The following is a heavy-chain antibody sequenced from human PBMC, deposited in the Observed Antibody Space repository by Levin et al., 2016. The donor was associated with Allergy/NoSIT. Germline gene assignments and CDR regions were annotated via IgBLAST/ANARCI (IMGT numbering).Heavy chain of an antibody. J-gene: IGHJ4*02. CDR2: VIPKFGSI. CDR3: TRGPMTTVTSGFDY. Sequence: SVKVSCKASGASFNSFAFHWVRQAPGQGLEWMGRVIPKFGSIKHAPKFLGRATITADKFTTTTFMELTNLRSDDTAVYYCTRGPMTTVTSGFDYWAQGTLVIVAS. V-gene: IGHV1-69*06. CDR1: GASFNSFA. D-gene: IGHD4-17*01.